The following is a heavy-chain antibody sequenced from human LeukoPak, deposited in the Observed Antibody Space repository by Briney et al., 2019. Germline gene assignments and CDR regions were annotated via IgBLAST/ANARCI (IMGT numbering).Heavy chain of an antibody. Sequence: PSETLSLTCAVSGGSISSGGYSWSWIRQPPGKGLEWIGYIYHSGSTYYNPSLKSRVTISVDRSKNQFSLKLSSVTAADTAVYYCARRQGVGATTFDYWGQGTLVTVSS. J-gene: IGHJ4*02. CDR2: IYHSGST. V-gene: IGHV4-30-2*01. D-gene: IGHD1-26*01. CDR1: GGSISSGGYS. CDR3: ARRQGVGATTFDY.